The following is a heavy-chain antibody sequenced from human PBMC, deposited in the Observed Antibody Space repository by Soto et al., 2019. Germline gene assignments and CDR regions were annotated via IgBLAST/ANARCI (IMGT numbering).Heavy chain of an antibody. V-gene: IGHV1-2*04. CDR3: ARAGTTGYCSSTSCANRYYYYGMDV. CDR1: GYTFTGYY. J-gene: IGHJ6*02. CDR2: INPNSGGT. Sequence: ASVKVSCKASGYTFTGYYMRWVRQAPGQGLEWMGWINPNSGGTNYAQKFQGWVTMTRDTSISTAYMELSRLRSDDTAVYYCARAGTTGYCSSTSCANRYYYYGMDVWGQGTTVTVSS. D-gene: IGHD2-2*01.